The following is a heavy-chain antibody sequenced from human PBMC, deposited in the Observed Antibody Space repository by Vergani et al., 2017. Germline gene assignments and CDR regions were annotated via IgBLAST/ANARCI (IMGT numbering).Heavy chain of an antibody. D-gene: IGHD1-14*01. J-gene: IGHJ5*02. Sequence: QVQLVESGGGVVQPGRSLRLSCAASGFPFNQYGMHWVRQAPGQGLEWVAVTWYDGNNKQYADSVKGRFTISRDNSKSTMYLQMNSLIDEDTGVYYCARDWRLLYNRFDPWGQGTLVTVSS. CDR1: GFPFNQYG. CDR2: TWYDGNNK. V-gene: IGHV3-33*01. CDR3: ARDWRLLYNRFDP.